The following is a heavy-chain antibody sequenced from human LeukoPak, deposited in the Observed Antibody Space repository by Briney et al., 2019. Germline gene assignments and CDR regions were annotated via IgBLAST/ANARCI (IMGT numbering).Heavy chain of an antibody. CDR3: AREKPLDY. V-gene: IGHV3-21*01. Sequence: GSLRRSCAASGFTFSDYSMNWVRQAPGKGLEWVSFISSSSNYIYYADSLKGRFTISRDNAKNSLYLQMNSLRAEDTAVYYCAREKPLDYWGQGTLVTVSS. CDR1: GFTFSDYS. CDR2: ISSSSNYI. J-gene: IGHJ4*02.